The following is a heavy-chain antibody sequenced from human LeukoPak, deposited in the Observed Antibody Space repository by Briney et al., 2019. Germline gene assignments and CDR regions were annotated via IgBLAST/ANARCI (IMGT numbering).Heavy chain of an antibody. Sequence: SETLSLTCAVYGGSFSGYYWSWIRQPPGKGLEWIGEINHSGSTNYNPSLKSRVTISVDTSKNQFPLKLSSVTAADTAVYYCARAGDYYYGMDVWGQGTTVTVSS. CDR3: ARAGDYYYGMDV. V-gene: IGHV4-34*01. CDR2: INHSGST. CDR1: GGSFSGYY. J-gene: IGHJ6*02.